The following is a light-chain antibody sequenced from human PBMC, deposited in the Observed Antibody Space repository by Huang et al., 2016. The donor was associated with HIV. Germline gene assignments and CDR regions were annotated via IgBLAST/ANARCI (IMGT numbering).Light chain of an antibody. Sequence: DIQMTQSPSTLSASVGDRVTITCRASKNISTWLAWYQQKPGRAPKLLIYDASSLESGVTGRFGGSGSGTEVRLSISRLQPNNFATYFCQQYRSYPYTFGQGTKLEIK. CDR3: QQYRSYPYT. CDR2: DAS. CDR1: KNISTW. V-gene: IGKV1-5*01. J-gene: IGKJ2*01.